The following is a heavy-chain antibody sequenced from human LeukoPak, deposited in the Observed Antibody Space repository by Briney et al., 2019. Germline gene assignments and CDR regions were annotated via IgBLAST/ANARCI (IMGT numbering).Heavy chain of an antibody. Sequence: PSETLSLTCAVSGGSISSGGYSWSWIRQPPGKGLEWIGYIYHSGSTYYNPSLKSRVTISVDRSKNQFSLKLSSVTAADTAVYYCARAVRIRRAQPFDYWGQGTLVTVSS. CDR2: IYHSGST. CDR1: GGSISSGGYS. J-gene: IGHJ4*02. CDR3: ARAVRIRRAQPFDY. D-gene: IGHD3-10*01. V-gene: IGHV4-30-2*02.